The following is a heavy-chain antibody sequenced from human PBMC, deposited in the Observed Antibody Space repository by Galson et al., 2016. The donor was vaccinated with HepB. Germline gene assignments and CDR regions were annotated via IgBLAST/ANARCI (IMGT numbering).Heavy chain of an antibody. CDR2: IHNDALVT. CDR3: AKWQGGLLTNYYISY. J-gene: IGHJ4*02. V-gene: IGHV3-23*03. Sequence: SLRLSCAAAGFTFSAYAMSWVRQAPGKGLEWVSIIHNDALVTYYGDSVKGRFTISRDNSKNTLYLQMNSLIADDTAVSYCAKWQGGLLTNYYISYWGQGTLVAVCS. D-gene: IGHD3-9*01. CDR1: GFTFSAYA.